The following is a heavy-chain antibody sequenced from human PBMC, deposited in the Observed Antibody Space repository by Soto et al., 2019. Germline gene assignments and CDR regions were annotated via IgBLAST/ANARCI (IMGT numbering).Heavy chain of an antibody. CDR2: ISAYNGNT. V-gene: IGHV1-18*01. Sequence: QVQLVQSGAEVKKPGASVKVSCKASGYTFTSYGISWVRQAPGQGLEWMGWISAYNGNTNYAQKLQGRVTMTTDTSTSIAYMELRSLRSDDTAVYYCARAAVAGTYYYYGMYVWGQGTTVTVSS. D-gene: IGHD6-19*01. CDR1: GYTFTSYG. CDR3: ARAAVAGTYYYYGMYV. J-gene: IGHJ6*02.